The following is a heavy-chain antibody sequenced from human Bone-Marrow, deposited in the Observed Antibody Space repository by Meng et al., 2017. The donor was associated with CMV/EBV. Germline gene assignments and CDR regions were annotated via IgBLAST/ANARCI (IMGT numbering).Heavy chain of an antibody. J-gene: IGHJ4*02. CDR2: INSDGGST. CDR3: AGTYSSPLDF. D-gene: IGHD3-22*01. CDR1: GFTLSSNW. Sequence: LSCAASGFTLSSNWMHWVRQAPGKGLVWVSRINSDGGSTNYADSVKGRFTISRDNARNTLHLQMNSLRADDTAVYYCAGTYSSPLDFWGRGTLVTVSS. V-gene: IGHV3-74*01.